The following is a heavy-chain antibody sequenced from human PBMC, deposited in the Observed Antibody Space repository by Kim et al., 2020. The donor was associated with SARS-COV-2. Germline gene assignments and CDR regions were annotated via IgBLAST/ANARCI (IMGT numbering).Heavy chain of an antibody. J-gene: IGHJ4*02. Sequence: SETLSLTCSVSGVSISSSNYYWGWIRQPPGEGLDWIGTFYYSGRTYYNPSLKSRLAISVDTSKNQFSLKLSSVTATDTAVYYCARHGDYDILTGYHEYFFDSWGQGTLVTVSS. CDR1: GVSISSSNYY. D-gene: IGHD3-9*01. CDR3: ARHGDYDILTGYHEYFFDS. CDR2: FYYSGRT. V-gene: IGHV4-39*01.